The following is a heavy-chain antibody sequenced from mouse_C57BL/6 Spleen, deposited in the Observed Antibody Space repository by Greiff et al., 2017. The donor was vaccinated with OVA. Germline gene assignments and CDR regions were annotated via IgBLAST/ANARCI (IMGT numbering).Heavy chain of an antibody. CDR1: GYTFTDSY. D-gene: IGHD1-1*01. J-gene: IGHJ3*01. CDR2: INPNNGGT. CDR3: APYYYGSSPWFAY. V-gene: IGHV1-26*01. Sequence: VQLQQSGPELVKPGASVKISCKASGYTFTDSYMNWVKQSHGKSLEWIGDINPNNGGTSYNQKFKGKATLTVDKSSSTAYMELRSLTSEDSAVYYCAPYYYGSSPWFAYWGQGTLVTVSA.